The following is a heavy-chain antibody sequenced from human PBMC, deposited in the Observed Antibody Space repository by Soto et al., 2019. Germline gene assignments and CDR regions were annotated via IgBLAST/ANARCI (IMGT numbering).Heavy chain of an antibody. CDR3: ARASITTFGVVTNYGMDV. Sequence: GASVKVSCKASGYTFTGYYMHWVRQAPGQGLEWMGWINPNSGGTNYAQKFQGWVTMTRDTSISTAYMELSRLRSDDTAVYYCARASITTFGVVTNYGMDVWGQGTTVTVSS. CDR1: GYTFTGYY. CDR2: INPNSGGT. V-gene: IGHV1-2*04. D-gene: IGHD3-3*01. J-gene: IGHJ6*02.